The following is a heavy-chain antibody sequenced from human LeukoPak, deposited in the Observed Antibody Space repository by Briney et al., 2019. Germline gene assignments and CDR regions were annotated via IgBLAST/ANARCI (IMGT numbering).Heavy chain of an antibody. Sequence: PSQTLSLTCTVSGGSISSGDYYWSWIRQPPGKGLEWSGYIYYSGSTYYNPSLKSRVTISVDTSKNQFSLKLSSVTAADTAVYYCARVLRLVRGEIYWFDPWGQGTLVTVSS. D-gene: IGHD3-10*01. CDR1: GGSISSGDYY. V-gene: IGHV4-30-4*01. J-gene: IGHJ5*02. CDR3: ARVLRLVRGEIYWFDP. CDR2: IYYSGST.